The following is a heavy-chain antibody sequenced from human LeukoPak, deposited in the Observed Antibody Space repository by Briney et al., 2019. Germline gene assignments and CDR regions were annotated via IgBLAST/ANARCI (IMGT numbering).Heavy chain of an antibody. J-gene: IGHJ4*02. D-gene: IGHD3-10*01. Sequence: ASVTVSCKVSGYTLTELSMHWVRQAPGKGLAWMGGFDPEDGETIYAQKFQGRVTMTEDTSTDTAYMELSSLRSEDTAVYYCATVIGYGSGSYSRIHFDYWGQGTLVTVSS. CDR2: FDPEDGET. CDR1: GYTLTELS. CDR3: ATVIGYGSGSYSRIHFDY. V-gene: IGHV1-24*01.